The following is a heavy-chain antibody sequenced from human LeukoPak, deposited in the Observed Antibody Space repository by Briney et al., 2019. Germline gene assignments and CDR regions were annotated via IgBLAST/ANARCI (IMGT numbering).Heavy chain of an antibody. J-gene: IGHJ6*02. D-gene: IGHD5-24*01. CDR3: ARGYNMDV. CDR1: GFTFSTYN. CDR2: ISSGSEII. Sequence: GGSLRLSCAASGFTFSTYNMNWVRQAPGKGLEWVSFISSGSEIIYYADSVKGRFTVSRDNAKNTLYLQMNSLRAEDTAVYYCARGYNMDVWGQGTTVTVSS. V-gene: IGHV3-48*04.